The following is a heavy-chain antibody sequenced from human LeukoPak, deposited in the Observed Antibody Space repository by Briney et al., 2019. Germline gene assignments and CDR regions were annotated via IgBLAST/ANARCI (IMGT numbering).Heavy chain of an antibody. CDR3: ARSIAPLYYFDY. D-gene: IGHD6-6*01. CDR2: INPSGGST. Sequence: ASVKVSCKASGYTFTSYYMRWVRQAPGQGLEWMGIINPSGGSTSYAQKFQGRVTMTRDTSTSTVYMELSSLRSEDTAVYYCARSIAPLYYFDYWGQGTLVTVSS. J-gene: IGHJ4*02. V-gene: IGHV1-46*01. CDR1: GYTFTSYY.